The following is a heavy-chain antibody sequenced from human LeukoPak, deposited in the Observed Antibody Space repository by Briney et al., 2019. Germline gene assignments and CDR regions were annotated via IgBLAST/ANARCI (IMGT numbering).Heavy chain of an antibody. J-gene: IGHJ6*02. V-gene: IGHV4-59*08. CDR1: GGSISSYY. Sequence: PSETLSLTCTVSGGSISSYYWSWIRRPPGKGLEWIGYIYYSGSTNYNPSLKSRVTISVDTSKNQFSLKLSSVTAADTAVYYCAGHLDYYGMDVWGQGTTVTVSS. CDR2: IYYSGST. CDR3: AGHLDYYGMDV.